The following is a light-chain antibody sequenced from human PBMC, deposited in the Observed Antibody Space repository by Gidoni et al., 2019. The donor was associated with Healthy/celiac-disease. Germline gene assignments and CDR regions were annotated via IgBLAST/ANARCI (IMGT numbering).Light chain of an antibody. CDR3: SSYTSSSTRV. J-gene: IGLJ1*01. V-gene: IGLV2-14*03. Sequence: QSALTQPASVSGSPAPAITISCTGTSSDVGGYNYVSWYQQHPGKAPKLMIYDVLNRPSGVSNRFSGSKSGNTASLTISGLQAEDEADYYCSSYTSSSTRVFGTGTKVTVL. CDR1: SSDVGGYNY. CDR2: DVL.